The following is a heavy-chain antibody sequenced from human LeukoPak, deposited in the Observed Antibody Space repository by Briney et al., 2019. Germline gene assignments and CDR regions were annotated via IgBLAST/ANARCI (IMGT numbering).Heavy chain of an antibody. J-gene: IGHJ6*03. CDR2: IYYSGST. V-gene: IGHV4-39*07. D-gene: IGHD1-26*01. CDR1: GGSISSSSYY. CDR3: AREHALGGSYWSHYYYYMDV. Sequence: SETLSLTCTVSGGSISSSSYYWGWIRQPPGKGLEWIGSIYYSGSTYYNPSLKSRVTISVDASKNQFSLKLSSVTAADTAVYYCAREHALGGSYWSHYYYYMDVWGKGTTVIVSS.